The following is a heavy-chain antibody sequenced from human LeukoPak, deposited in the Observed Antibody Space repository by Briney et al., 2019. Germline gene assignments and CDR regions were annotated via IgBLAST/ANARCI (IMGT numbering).Heavy chain of an antibody. Sequence: GGSLRLSCAASGFTFSSYAMSWVRQAPGKGLEWVSAISGSGGSTYYADSVKGRFTISRDNSKSTLYLQMNSLRAEDTAVYYCAHSSSWEAYYFDYWGQGTLVTVSS. CDR2: ISGSGGST. CDR3: AHSSSWEAYYFDY. V-gene: IGHV3-23*01. D-gene: IGHD6-13*01. J-gene: IGHJ4*02. CDR1: GFTFSSYA.